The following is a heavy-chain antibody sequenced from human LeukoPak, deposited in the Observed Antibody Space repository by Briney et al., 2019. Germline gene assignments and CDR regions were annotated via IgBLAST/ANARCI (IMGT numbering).Heavy chain of an antibody. V-gene: IGHV1-18*01. CDR2: ISVYNGNT. Sequence: ASVKVSCKASGYTFTSYGISWVRQAPGQGLEWMGWISVYNGNTNYAQKLQGRVTLTTDKSTSTAYMELRSLRSDDTAVYYCARDRRDILTGPQSSDAFDIWGQGTMVTVSS. CDR1: GYTFTSYG. D-gene: IGHD3-9*01. J-gene: IGHJ3*02. CDR3: ARDRRDILTGPQSSDAFDI.